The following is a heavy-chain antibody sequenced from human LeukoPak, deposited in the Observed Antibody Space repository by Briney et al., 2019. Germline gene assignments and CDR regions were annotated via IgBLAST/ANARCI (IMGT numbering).Heavy chain of an antibody. CDR2: INPSGGST. Sequence: ASVKVSCKASGYTFTSYYMHWVRQAPGQGLEWMGIINPSGGSTSYAQKFQGRVTMTRDTSTSTVYMELSSLRSEDTAVYHCARLGYTGYSSSGDFYFDYWGQGTLVTVSS. J-gene: IGHJ4*02. D-gene: IGHD6-13*01. CDR3: ARLGYTGYSSSGDFYFDY. V-gene: IGHV1-46*01. CDR1: GYTFTSYY.